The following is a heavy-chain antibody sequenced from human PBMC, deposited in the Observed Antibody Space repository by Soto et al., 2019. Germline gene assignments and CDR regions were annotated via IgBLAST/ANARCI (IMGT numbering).Heavy chain of an antibody. Sequence: EVQLVESGGGLVQPGGSLKLSCAASGFTFSGSAMHWVRQASGKGLEWVGRIRSKANSYATAYAASVKGRFTISRDDSKNTAYLQMNSTKTEDTAVYYCTIQANSGSEAHDDYWGQGTLVTVSS. CDR1: GFTFSGSA. J-gene: IGHJ4*02. CDR3: TIQANSGSEAHDDY. D-gene: IGHD1-26*01. V-gene: IGHV3-73*02. CDR2: IRSKANSYAT.